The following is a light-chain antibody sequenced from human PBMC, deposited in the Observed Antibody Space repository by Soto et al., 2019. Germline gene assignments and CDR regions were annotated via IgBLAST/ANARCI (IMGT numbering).Light chain of an antibody. V-gene: IGKV3-20*01. Sequence: ESGLTQSPGTLSLSPGDRATLSCRASQSVTNSYLAWYQQKPGQAPRLLIYGASNRATGIPDRFSGSGSGTDFTLSISRLEPDDFAVYYCQQYGRSPSTFGHGTRLEIK. J-gene: IGKJ5*01. CDR2: GAS. CDR3: QQYGRSPST. CDR1: QSVTNSY.